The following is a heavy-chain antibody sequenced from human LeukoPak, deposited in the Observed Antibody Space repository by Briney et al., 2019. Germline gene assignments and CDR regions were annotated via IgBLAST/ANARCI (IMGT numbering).Heavy chain of an antibody. CDR2: ISSSSSYI. Sequence: TPGGSLRLSCAASGFTFSSYSMNRVRQAPGKGLEWVSSISSSSSYIYYADSVKGRFTISRDNAKNSLYLQMNSLRAEDTAVYYCASGAAARLFDYWGQGTLVTVSS. V-gene: IGHV3-21*01. J-gene: IGHJ4*02. CDR1: GFTFSSYS. D-gene: IGHD2-2*01. CDR3: ASGAAARLFDY.